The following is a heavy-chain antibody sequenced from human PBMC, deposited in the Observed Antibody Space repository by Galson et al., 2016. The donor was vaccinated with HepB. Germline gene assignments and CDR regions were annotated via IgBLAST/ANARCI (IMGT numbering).Heavy chain of an antibody. V-gene: IGHV6-1*01. D-gene: IGHD3-10*01. CDR2: TFYRSTWEN. CDR3: ARAVMLGRGMDV. CDR1: GDSVYNNGAA. J-gene: IGHJ6*02. Sequence: CAISGDSVYNNGAAWVWIRQSPSRGLEWLGRTFYRSTWENHYAGSVRNRITISPETSRNQFSLQLNSVTPEDTAVYYCARAVMLGRGMDVWGQGTTVTVSS.